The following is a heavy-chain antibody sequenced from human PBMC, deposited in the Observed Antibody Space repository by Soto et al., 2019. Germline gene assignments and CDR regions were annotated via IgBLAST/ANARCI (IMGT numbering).Heavy chain of an antibody. CDR1: GFTFSSYG. Sequence: RRLSCEASGFTFSSYGMNWVRQAPGKGLEWVAVVSYDEITKYYADSVKGRFTISRDNSKNTVYLQMNSLRPEDTAVYYCAKPLGLLRRAMAQGSDYWGQGTLVTVSS. CDR2: VSYDEITK. J-gene: IGHJ4*02. CDR3: AKPLGLLRRAMAQGSDY. D-gene: IGHD5-18*01. V-gene: IGHV3-30*18.